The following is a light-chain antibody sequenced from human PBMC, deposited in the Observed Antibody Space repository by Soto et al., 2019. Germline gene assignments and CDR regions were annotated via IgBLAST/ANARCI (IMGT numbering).Light chain of an antibody. V-gene: IGKV3-11*01. CDR2: DAS. J-gene: IGKJ5*01. Sequence: EIVLTQSPATLSLSPGERATLSCRARQSVSNFLAWYQQKPGQAPRLLIYDASNRATGIPARFSGSGSGTDFTLTIRSLEPEDVAIYYCQQRANWPLTTFGHGTRLEIK. CDR3: QQRANWPLTT. CDR1: QSVSNF.